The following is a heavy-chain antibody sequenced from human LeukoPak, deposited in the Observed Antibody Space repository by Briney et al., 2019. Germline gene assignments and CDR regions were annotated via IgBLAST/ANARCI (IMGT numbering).Heavy chain of an antibody. J-gene: IGHJ6*03. D-gene: IGHD6-13*01. CDR1: GFSLSSYW. CDR3: AREDYISSWYPHYYMDV. V-gene: IGHV3-7*01. CDR2: IKQDGSAK. Sequence: GGSLRLSCEASGFSLSSYWMSWVRQAPGKGLEWVANIKQDGSAKYYVDSVKGRFTISRDNAKNSLYLQMNSLRAEDTAVYYCAREDYISSWYPHYYMDVWGKGTTVTISS.